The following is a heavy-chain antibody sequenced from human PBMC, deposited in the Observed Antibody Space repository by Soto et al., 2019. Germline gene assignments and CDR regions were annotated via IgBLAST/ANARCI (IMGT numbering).Heavy chain of an antibody. CDR2: IYHSGST. D-gene: IGHD4-17*01. V-gene: IGHV4-61*08. CDR1: GGSISSGGYS. J-gene: IGHJ4*02. Sequence: SDTLSLTCAVSGGSISSGGYSWSWIRQPPGKGLEWLAYIYHSGSTNYNPSLKGRVTISIDTSRNQFSLKLTSVTAADTGIYYCVTDEDGNFFHYWGQGTLVTVSS. CDR3: VTDEDGNFFHY.